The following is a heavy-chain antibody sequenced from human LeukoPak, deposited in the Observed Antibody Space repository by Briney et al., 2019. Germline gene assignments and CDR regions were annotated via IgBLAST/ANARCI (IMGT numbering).Heavy chain of an antibody. J-gene: IGHJ4*02. CDR2: IKTKTDGGTT. CDR1: GFTFSNAW. CDR3: TCRSPPLDY. V-gene: IGHV3-15*01. Sequence: GESLRLSCAASGFTFSNAWMTWVRQAPGKGLEWVGRIKTKTDGGTTDYAAPVKGRFSISRDDSKNTLYLQMKSLKTEDTAVYYCTCRSPPLDYWGQGTLVTVSS.